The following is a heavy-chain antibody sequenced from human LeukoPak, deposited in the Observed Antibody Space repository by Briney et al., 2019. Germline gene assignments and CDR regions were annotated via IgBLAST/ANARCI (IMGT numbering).Heavy chain of an antibody. CDR3: ARVDYCSSTSCSWDDY. D-gene: IGHD2-2*01. Sequence: GGSLRLSCAASGFTFSSYGMHWVRQAPGKGLEWVAVISYDGSNKYYADSVKGRFTISRDNSKNTLYLQMNSLRAEDTAVYYCARVDYCSSTSCSWDDYWGQGTLVTVSS. CDR2: ISYDGSNK. J-gene: IGHJ4*02. V-gene: IGHV3-30*03. CDR1: GFTFSSYG.